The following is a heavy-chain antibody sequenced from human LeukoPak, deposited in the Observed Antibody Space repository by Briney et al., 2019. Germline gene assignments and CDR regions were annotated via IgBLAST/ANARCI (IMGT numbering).Heavy chain of an antibody. Sequence: GGSLRLSCAASGFTFSSYSMNWVRQAPGKGLEWVSSISSSSYIYYADSVKGRFTISRDNAKNSLYLQMNSLRAEDTAVYYCARDRMIDYMDVWGKGTTVTVSS. CDR2: ISSSSYI. J-gene: IGHJ6*03. V-gene: IGHV3-21*01. CDR3: ARDRMIDYMDV. CDR1: GFTFSSYS. D-gene: IGHD3-22*01.